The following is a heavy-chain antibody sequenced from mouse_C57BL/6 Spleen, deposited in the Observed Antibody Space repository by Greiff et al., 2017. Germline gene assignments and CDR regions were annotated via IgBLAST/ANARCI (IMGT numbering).Heavy chain of an antibody. V-gene: IGHV5-15*01. Sequence: EVKLMESGGGLVQPGGSLKLSCAASGFTFSDYGMAWVRQAPRKGPEWVAFISNLAYSIYYADTVTGRFTISRENAKNTLYLEMSSLRSEDTAMYYCAREIDGYLDYWGQGTTLTVSS. J-gene: IGHJ2*01. D-gene: IGHD2-3*01. CDR3: AREIDGYLDY. CDR1: GFTFSDYG. CDR2: ISNLAYSI.